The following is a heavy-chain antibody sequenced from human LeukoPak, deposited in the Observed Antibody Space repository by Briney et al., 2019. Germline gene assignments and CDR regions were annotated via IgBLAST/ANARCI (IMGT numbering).Heavy chain of an antibody. Sequence: ASVKVSCKASGYTFTGYYMYWVRQAPGQGLEWMGWINPNSGGTNYAQKFQGRVTMTRDTSISTAYMELSRLRSDDTAVYYCASLRDCSSTSCYVDTDYYYMDVWGKGTTVTVSS. CDR2: INPNSGGT. D-gene: IGHD2-2*01. J-gene: IGHJ6*03. V-gene: IGHV1-2*02. CDR3: ASLRDCSSTSCYVDTDYYYMDV. CDR1: GYTFTGYY.